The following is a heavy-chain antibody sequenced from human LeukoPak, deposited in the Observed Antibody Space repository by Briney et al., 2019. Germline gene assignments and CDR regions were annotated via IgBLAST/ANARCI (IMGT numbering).Heavy chain of an antibody. CDR2: IRYDGSNK. CDR3: ASFYGSGSSYMDV. V-gene: IGHV3-30*02. D-gene: IGHD3-10*01. J-gene: IGHJ6*03. CDR1: GFTFSSYG. Sequence: GGSLRLSCAASGFTFSSYGMHWVRQAPGKGLEWVAFIRYDGSNKYYAGSVKGRFTISRDNAKNSLYLQMNSLRAEDTALYYCASFYGSGSSYMDVWGKGTTVTVSS.